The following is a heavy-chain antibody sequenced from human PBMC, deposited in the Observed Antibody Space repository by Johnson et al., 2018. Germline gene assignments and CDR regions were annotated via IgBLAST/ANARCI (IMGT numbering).Heavy chain of an antibody. CDR3: VNYPGYCGDDPCASYFDS. CDR2: ISSDGTTK. Sequence: VQLVESGGGVVQPGRSLRLSCEVSGITFSSYAMHWVRQAPGKGLEWLAFISSDGTTKYADSLKGRFTISRDNYRNTLSLQMDRLRTEDTAIYHCVNYPGYCGDDPCASYFDSWGQGALVTVSS. V-gene: IGHV3-30-3*01. D-gene: IGHD2-21*01. CDR1: GITFSSYA. J-gene: IGHJ4*02.